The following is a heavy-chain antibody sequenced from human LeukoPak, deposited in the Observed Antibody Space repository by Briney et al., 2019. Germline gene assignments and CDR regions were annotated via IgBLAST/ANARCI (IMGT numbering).Heavy chain of an antibody. J-gene: IGHJ6*03. D-gene: IGHD2-2*02. Sequence: PSETLSLTCTVSGYSISSGYYWGWIRQPPGKGLEWIGSIYHSGSTYYNPSLKSRVTISVDTSKNQFSLKLSSVTAADTAVYYCARGGVPAAIHPTSYYYYMDVWGKGTTVTVSS. CDR3: ARGGVPAAIHPTSYYYYMDV. CDR1: GYSISSGYY. CDR2: IYHSGST. V-gene: IGHV4-38-2*02.